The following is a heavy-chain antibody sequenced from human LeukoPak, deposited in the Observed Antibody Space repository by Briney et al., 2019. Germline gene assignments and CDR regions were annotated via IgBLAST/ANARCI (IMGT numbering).Heavy chain of an antibody. CDR2: IYYSGST. CDR3: ARAFATPYYYDSSGYPLDI. D-gene: IGHD3-22*01. J-gene: IGHJ4*02. Sequence: PSQTLSLTCTVSGGSISSGGYYWSWIRQHPGKGLEWIGYIYYSGSTYYNPSLKSRVTISVDTSKNQFSLKLSSVTAADTAVYYCARAFATPYYYDSSGYPLDIWGQGTLVTVSS. CDR1: GGSISSGGYY. V-gene: IGHV4-31*03.